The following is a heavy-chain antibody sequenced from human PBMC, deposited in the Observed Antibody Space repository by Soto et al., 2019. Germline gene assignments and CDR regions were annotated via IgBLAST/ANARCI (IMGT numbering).Heavy chain of an antibody. D-gene: IGHD4-17*01. CDR2: ISVFNGDT. Sequence: ASVKVSCKVLGYTSSSYGINWVRQAPGQGLEWMGWISVFNGDTNYAQKLQGRVTMTTDTSTSTAYMELRSLRSDDTAVYYCARDQSYGDYVTNTLYYYYGMDVWGQGTTGTVSS. CDR3: ARDQSYGDYVTNTLYYYYGMDV. V-gene: IGHV1-18*01. CDR1: GYTSSSYG. J-gene: IGHJ6*02.